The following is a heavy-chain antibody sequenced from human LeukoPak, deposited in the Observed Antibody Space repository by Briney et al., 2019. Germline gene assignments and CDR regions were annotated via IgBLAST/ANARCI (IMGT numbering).Heavy chain of an antibody. V-gene: IGHV4-38-2*02. CDR3: ARDAGTVTTPFDY. Sequence: SETLSLTCAVSGYSISSGYYWGWIRQPPGKGLEWIGSIYHTGSTYYNPSLKSRVTISVDTSKNQFSLNLSPVTAADTAVYYCARDAGTVTTPFDYWGQGTLVTVSS. J-gene: IGHJ4*02. D-gene: IGHD4-17*01. CDR1: GYSISSGYY. CDR2: IYHTGST.